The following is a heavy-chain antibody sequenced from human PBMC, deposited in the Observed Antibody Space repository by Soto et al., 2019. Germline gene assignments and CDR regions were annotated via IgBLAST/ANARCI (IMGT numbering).Heavy chain of an antibody. Sequence: EASVKVSCKASGYTFTGYYMHWVRQAPGQGLEWMGWINPNSGGTNYAQKFQGWVTMTRDTSISTAYMELSRLRSDDTAVYYCARGKWEQNGLDYWGQGTLVTVSS. V-gene: IGHV1-2*04. D-gene: IGHD1-26*01. J-gene: IGHJ4*02. CDR2: INPNSGGT. CDR3: ARGKWEQNGLDY. CDR1: GYTFTGYY.